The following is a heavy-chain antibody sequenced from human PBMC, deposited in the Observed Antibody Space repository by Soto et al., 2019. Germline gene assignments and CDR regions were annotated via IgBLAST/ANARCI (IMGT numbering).Heavy chain of an antibody. Sequence: EVQLVESGGGLIQPGGSLRLSCAASGFNFIRKYMIWVRQAPGPGLEWVSMLYSGGTTYYADSVKGRFTISRATSENTLYLQMISMIAEDTAVYYCARGLYDSGSFDFDFWGQGTLVTVSS. CDR2: LYSGGTT. CDR1: GFNFIRKY. J-gene: IGHJ4*02. V-gene: IGHV3-53*01. CDR3: ARGLYDSGSFDFDF. D-gene: IGHD3-10*01.